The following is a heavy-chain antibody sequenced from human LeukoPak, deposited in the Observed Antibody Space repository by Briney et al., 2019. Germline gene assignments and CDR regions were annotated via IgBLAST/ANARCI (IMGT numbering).Heavy chain of an antibody. CDR2: INHSGST. V-gene: IGHV4-34*01. CDR3: ARGIGSDY. Sequence: PSETLSLTCAVHGGSFSGYYWSWIRQPPGKGLEWIGEINHSGSTNYNPSLKSRVTISVDTSKNQFSLKLSSVTAADTAVYYCARGIGSDYWGQGTLVTVSS. CDR1: GGSFSGYY. J-gene: IGHJ4*02. D-gene: IGHD2-2*03.